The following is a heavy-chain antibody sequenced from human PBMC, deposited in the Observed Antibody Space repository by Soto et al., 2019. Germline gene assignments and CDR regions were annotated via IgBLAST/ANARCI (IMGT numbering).Heavy chain of an antibody. D-gene: IGHD6-6*01. Sequence: QVPLVQSGAEVKKPGSSVKVSCKASGGTFSSYTISWVRQAPGQGLEWMGRIIPILGIANYAQKFQGRVTITEDKSTSTAYMELSSLRSEDTAVYYCARESGRGLVDAFDIWGQGTMVTVSS. CDR1: GGTFSSYT. J-gene: IGHJ3*02. CDR3: ARESGRGLVDAFDI. V-gene: IGHV1-69*08. CDR2: IIPILGIA.